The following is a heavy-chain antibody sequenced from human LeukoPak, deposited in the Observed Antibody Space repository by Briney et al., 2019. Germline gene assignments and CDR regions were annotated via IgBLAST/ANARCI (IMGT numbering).Heavy chain of an antibody. V-gene: IGHV4-39*07. CDR2: IYYSGST. Sequence: PSETLSLTCTVSGGSISSSSYYWGWIRQPPGKGLEWIGSIYYSGSTYYNPSLKSRVTISVYTSKNQFSLKLSSVTAADTAVYYCARDSLDDFWSGYYLDYWGQGTLVTVSS. J-gene: IGHJ4*02. D-gene: IGHD3-3*01. CDR1: GGSISSSSYY. CDR3: ARDSLDDFWSGYYLDY.